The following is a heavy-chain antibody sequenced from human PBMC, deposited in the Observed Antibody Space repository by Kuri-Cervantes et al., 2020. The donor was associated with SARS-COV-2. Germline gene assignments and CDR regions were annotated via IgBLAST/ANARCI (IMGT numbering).Heavy chain of an antibody. CDR3: ARAPAAKYVDW. Sequence: GESLKISCAASGFTVSSNYMSWVRQAPGKGLEWVSVIYSGGSTYYADSVKGRFTISRDNSKNTLYLQMNSLRAEDAAVYYCARAPAAKYVDWRGQGTLVTVSS. CDR1: GFTVSSNY. CDR2: IYSGGST. D-gene: IGHD5-12*01. V-gene: IGHV3-53*01. J-gene: IGHJ4*02.